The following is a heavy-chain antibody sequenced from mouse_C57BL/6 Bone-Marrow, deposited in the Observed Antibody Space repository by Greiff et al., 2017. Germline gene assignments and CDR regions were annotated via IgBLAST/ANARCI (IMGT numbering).Heavy chain of an antibody. CDR3: SEDSAVYYCAYYGTPDAMDY. Sequence: QVQLQQSGPELARPWASVKISCQAFYTFSRRVHFAIRDTNYWLQWVKQRTGQGLEWIGAIYPGNGDTSSNQKFKGKATLTADKTSSKAYMQLSSLTSEDSAVYYCAYYGTPDAMDYWGQGTSVTVSS. V-gene: IGHV1-87*01. J-gene: IGHJ4*01. CDR1: YTFSRRVH. CDR2: GQGLEWIG. D-gene: IGHD1-1*01.